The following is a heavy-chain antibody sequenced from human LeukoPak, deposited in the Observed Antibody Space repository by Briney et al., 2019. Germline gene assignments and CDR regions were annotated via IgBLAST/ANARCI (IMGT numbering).Heavy chain of an antibody. V-gene: IGHV3-9*01. CDR2: ISWNSGSI. D-gene: IGHD6-13*01. CDR1: GFTFDDYA. CDR3: AKALSSSWSLFDY. Sequence: PGRSLRLSCAASGFTFDDYAMHWARHAPGRGLGWASGISWNSGSIGYADSVKGRFTISGDNAKNSLYLQMNSLRAEDTALYYCAKALSSSWSLFDYWGQGTLVTVSS. J-gene: IGHJ4*02.